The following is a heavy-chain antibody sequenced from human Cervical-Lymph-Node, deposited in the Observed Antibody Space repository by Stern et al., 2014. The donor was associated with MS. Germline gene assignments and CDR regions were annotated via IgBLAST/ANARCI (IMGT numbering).Heavy chain of an antibody. CDR2: IYHSGST. V-gene: IGHV4-4*02. CDR1: GGSISRSNW. D-gene: IGHD5-18*01. Sequence: QVQLQESGPGLVKPSGTLSLTCAVSGGSISRSNWWSWVRQPPGKGLEWIGEIYHSGSTNYKSSLKSRVTISVDKSKNLFSLNLSSVTAADTAVYYCARAGGGYNYGNPFDYWGQGTLVTVSS. CDR3: ARAGGGYNYGNPFDY. J-gene: IGHJ4*02.